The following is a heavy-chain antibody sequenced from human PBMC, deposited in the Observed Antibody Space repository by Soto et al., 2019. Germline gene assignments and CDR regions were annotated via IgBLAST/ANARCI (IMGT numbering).Heavy chain of an antibody. CDR3: ARGFYYDSRGYYYFDY. J-gene: IGHJ4*02. V-gene: IGHV3-13*01. CDR2: IGTAGDT. D-gene: IGHD3-22*01. CDR1: GFTFSSYD. Sequence: GGSLRLSCAASGFTFSSYDMHWVRQATGEGLEWVSAIGTAGDTYYPGSVKGRFTISRENAKNSLYLQMNSLRAEDTAVYYCARGFYYDSRGYYYFDYWGQGTLVTVSS.